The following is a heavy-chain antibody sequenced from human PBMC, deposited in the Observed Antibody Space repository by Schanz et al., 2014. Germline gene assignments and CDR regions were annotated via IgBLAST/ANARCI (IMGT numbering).Heavy chain of an antibody. CDR3: AKAADWPVTRFDP. CDR1: GFSFSDSF. D-gene: IGHD3-9*01. CDR2: MSHSGGVI. J-gene: IGHJ5*02. V-gene: IGHV3-11*01. Sequence: QMQLVESGGGLVKPGGSLRLSCVASGFSFSDSFMSWIRQTPEKGLEWIAFMSHSGGVIYYAESVRGRFFISRDNAKNSLYLQMKSLRVDDTAVYYCAKAADWPVTRFDPWGQGTLVTVSS.